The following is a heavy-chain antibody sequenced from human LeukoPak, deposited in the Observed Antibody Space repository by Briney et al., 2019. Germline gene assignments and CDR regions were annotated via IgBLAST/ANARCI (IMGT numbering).Heavy chain of an antibody. CDR3: ARAVVAAAGYYFDY. D-gene: IGHD6-13*01. V-gene: IGHV1-2*04. CDR1: GYTFTSYD. J-gene: IGHJ4*02. Sequence: ASVKVSCKASGYTFTSYDINWVRQATGQGLEWMGWINPNSGGTNYAQKFQGWVTMTRDTSISTAYMELSRLRSDDTAVYCCARAVVAAAGYYFDYWGQGTLVTVSS. CDR2: INPNSGGT.